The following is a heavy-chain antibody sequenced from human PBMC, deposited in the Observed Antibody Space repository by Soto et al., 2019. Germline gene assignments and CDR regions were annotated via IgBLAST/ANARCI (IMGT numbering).Heavy chain of an antibody. CDR2: ISAYNGNT. V-gene: IGHV1-18*01. J-gene: IGHJ4*02. CDR1: GYTFTSYG. Sequence: GASVKVSCKASGYTFTSYGISWVRQAPGQGLEWMGWISAYNGNTNYAQKLQGRVTMTTDTSTVTAYMELRSLRSDDTAVYYCSRQETRAHASGGYYLTKNFAYRGEGTLATVSS. D-gene: IGHD3-22*01. CDR3: SRQETRAHASGGYYLTKNFAY.